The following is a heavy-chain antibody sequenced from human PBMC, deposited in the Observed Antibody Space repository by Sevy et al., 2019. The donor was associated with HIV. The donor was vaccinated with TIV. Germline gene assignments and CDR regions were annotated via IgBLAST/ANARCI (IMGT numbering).Heavy chain of an antibody. Sequence: GGCLRLSCAASGFTFSSYGMHWVRQAPGKGLEWVAVIWYDGSNKYYADSVKGRFTISRDNSKNTLYLQMNSLRAEDTAVYYCARDDSIAGPMITCLDYWGQGTLVTVSS. V-gene: IGHV3-33*01. D-gene: IGHD3-16*01. CDR3: ARDDSIAGPMITCLDY. CDR1: GFTFSSYG. CDR2: IWYDGSNK. J-gene: IGHJ4*02.